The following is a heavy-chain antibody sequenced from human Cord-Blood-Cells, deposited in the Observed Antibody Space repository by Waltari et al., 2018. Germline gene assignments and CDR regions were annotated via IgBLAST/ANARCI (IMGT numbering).Heavy chain of an antibody. V-gene: IGHV4-38-2*02. CDR1: GYSISSGYY. CDR2: IYHSGST. Sequence: QVQLQESGPGLVKPSETLSLTCTVSGYSISSGYYWGWIRQPPGKGLEWIGSIYHSGSTYYNPSRKSRGTISVDTSKNQFSLKLSSVTAADTAVYYCARGPIQLDYWGQGTLVTVSS. D-gene: IGHD6-6*01. J-gene: IGHJ4*02. CDR3: ARGPIQLDY.